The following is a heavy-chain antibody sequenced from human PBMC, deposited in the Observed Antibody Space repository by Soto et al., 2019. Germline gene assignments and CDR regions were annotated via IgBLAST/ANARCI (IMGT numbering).Heavy chain of an antibody. V-gene: IGHV1-69*01. J-gene: IGHJ6*02. CDR1: GGTFSSYA. D-gene: IGHD2-8*01. CDR2: IIPIFGTA. Sequence: QVQLVQSGAEVKKPGSSVKVSCKASGGTFSSYAISWVRQAPGQGLEWMGGIIPIFGTANYAQQFQGRVTITADESTSTAYMELSSLRSEDTAVYYCARHCTNGVCYRHYYYYYGMDVWGQGTTVTVSS. CDR3: ARHCTNGVCYRHYYYYYGMDV.